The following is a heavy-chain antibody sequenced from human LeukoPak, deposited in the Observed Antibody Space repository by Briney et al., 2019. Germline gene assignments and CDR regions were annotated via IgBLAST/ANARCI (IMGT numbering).Heavy chain of an antibody. CDR2: ISSSSSYI. CDR3: ARAVDTAMVF. Sequence: GGSLRLSCAASGFTFSSYSMNWVRQAPGKGLEWVSSISSSSSYIYYADSVKGRFNISRDNAKNSLYLQMNSLRAEDTAVYYCARAVDTAMVFRGQGTLVTVSS. J-gene: IGHJ4*02. CDR1: GFTFSSYS. D-gene: IGHD5-18*01. V-gene: IGHV3-21*01.